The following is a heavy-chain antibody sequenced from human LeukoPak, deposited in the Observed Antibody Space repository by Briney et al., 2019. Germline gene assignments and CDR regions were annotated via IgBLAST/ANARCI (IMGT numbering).Heavy chain of an antibody. Sequence: SETLSLTCTVSGGSISSSSYYWGWIRRPPGKGLEWIGRIYYSGSTYYTPSLTSRVTISVDTSKNQFCLKLSSVTAADTAVYFCARVLTSSEYFDYWGQGTLVTVSS. CDR2: IYYSGST. V-gene: IGHV4-39*07. J-gene: IGHJ4*02. CDR1: GGSISSSSYY. CDR3: ARVLTSSEYFDY. D-gene: IGHD3-16*01.